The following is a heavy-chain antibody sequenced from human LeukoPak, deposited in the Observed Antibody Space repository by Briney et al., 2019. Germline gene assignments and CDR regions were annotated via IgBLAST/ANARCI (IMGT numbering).Heavy chain of an antibody. CDR3: ARGTDGSGSYKNWFDP. CDR2: IYPGDSDT. J-gene: IGHJ5*02. V-gene: IGHV5-51*01. Sequence: GESLQISCKGSGYSFTSYWIGWARQMPGKGLEWMGIIYPGDSDTRYSPSFQGQVTISADKSISTAYLQWSSLKASDTAMYYCARGTDGSGSYKNWFDPWGQGTLVTVSS. D-gene: IGHD3-10*01. CDR1: GYSFTSYW.